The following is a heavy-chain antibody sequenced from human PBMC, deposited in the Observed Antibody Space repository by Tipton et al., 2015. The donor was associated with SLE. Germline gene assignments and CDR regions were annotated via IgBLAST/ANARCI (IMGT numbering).Heavy chain of an antibody. V-gene: IGHV4-34*01. CDR2: INHSGST. Sequence: TLSLTCAVYGGSFSGYYWSWIRQPPGKGLEWIGEINHSGSTNYNPSLKSRVTISVDTSKNQFSLKLSSVTAADTAVYYCARESLTTRFSRLWYFDLWGRGTLVTVSS. J-gene: IGHJ2*01. D-gene: IGHD4-17*01. CDR1: GGSFSGYY. CDR3: ARESLTTRFSRLWYFDL.